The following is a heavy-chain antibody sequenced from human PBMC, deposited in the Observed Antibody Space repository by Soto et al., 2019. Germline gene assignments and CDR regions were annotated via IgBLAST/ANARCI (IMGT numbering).Heavy chain of an antibody. Sequence: GGSLRLSCAASGFTFSDYAMYWVRQAPGKGLEWVSVISFDGNIKYYTGSVKGRFTISRDNSKNTLYLQMNSLRAEDTAVYYCANLNIVVVPAAKEFDYWGQGTLVTVSS. CDR1: GFTFSDYA. J-gene: IGHJ4*02. D-gene: IGHD2-2*01. CDR3: ANLNIVVVPAAKEFDY. CDR2: ISFDGNIK. V-gene: IGHV3-30-3*01.